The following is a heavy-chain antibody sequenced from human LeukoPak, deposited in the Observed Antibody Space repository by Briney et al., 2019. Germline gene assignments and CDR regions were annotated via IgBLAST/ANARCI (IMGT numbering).Heavy chain of an antibody. CDR2: INPNSGGT. J-gene: IGHJ4*02. Sequence: SVKVSCKASGYTFTGYYMHWVRQAPGQGLEWMGWINPNSGGTNYAQKFQGRVTMTRDTSISTAYMELSRLRSDDTAVYYCARRQQQLVGRGIDYWGQGTLVTVSS. CDR3: ARRQQQLVGRGIDY. V-gene: IGHV1-2*02. CDR1: GYTFTGYY. D-gene: IGHD6-13*01.